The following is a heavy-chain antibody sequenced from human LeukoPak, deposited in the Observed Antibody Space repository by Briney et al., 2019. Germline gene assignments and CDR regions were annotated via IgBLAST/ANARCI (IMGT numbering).Heavy chain of an antibody. J-gene: IGHJ4*02. CDR2: INSDGSST. V-gene: IGHV3-74*01. CDR1: GFTFSSYW. D-gene: IGHD6-19*01. Sequence: SGGSLRLSCAASGFTFSSYWMHWVRQAPGKGLVWVSRINSDGSSTSYADSVKGRFTISRDNAKNTLYLQMNSLRVEDTAVYYCARTESSGWYYFDYWGQGTLVTVSS. CDR3: ARTESSGWYYFDY.